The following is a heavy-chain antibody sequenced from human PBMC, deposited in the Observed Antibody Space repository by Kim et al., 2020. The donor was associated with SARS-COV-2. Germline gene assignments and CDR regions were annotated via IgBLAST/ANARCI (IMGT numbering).Heavy chain of an antibody. D-gene: IGHD5-18*01. CDR2: IIPIFGTA. J-gene: IGHJ6*02. Sequence: SVKVSCKASGGTFSSYAISWVRQAPGQGLEWMGGIIPIFGTANYAQKFQGRVTITADESTSTAYMELSSLRSEDTAVYYCATPNSYGFPYGMDVWGQGTTVTVSS. CDR3: ATPNSYGFPYGMDV. CDR1: GGTFSSYA. V-gene: IGHV1-69*13.